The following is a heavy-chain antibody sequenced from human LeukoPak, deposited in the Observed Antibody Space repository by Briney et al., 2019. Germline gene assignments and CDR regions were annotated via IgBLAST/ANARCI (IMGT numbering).Heavy chain of an antibody. CDR2: ISSTGSTI. CDR1: GFTFSSYV. D-gene: IGHD1-26*01. V-gene: IGHV3-48*03. Sequence: GGSLRLSSAPSGFTFSSYVMNWVRQAPGKGLESISFISSTGSTIYYADSVRGRFTISRDNAKNSLYLQMDSLRAEDTAVYYCARERLLGAHPFDYCGQGTLVTVSS. J-gene: IGHJ4*02. CDR3: ARERLLGAHPFDY.